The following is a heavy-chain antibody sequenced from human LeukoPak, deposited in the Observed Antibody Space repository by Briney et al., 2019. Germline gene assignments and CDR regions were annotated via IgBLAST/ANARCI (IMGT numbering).Heavy chain of an antibody. J-gene: IGHJ4*02. Sequence: SETPSLTCTVSGGSVSSGSYYWSWIRQPPGKGLEWIGYIYYSGSTNYNPSLKSRVTISVDTSKNQFSLKLSSVTAADTAVYYCARASSSGDYWGQGTLVTVSS. V-gene: IGHV4-61*01. CDR1: GGSVSSGSYY. CDR2: IYYSGST. D-gene: IGHD6-6*01. CDR3: ARASSSGDY.